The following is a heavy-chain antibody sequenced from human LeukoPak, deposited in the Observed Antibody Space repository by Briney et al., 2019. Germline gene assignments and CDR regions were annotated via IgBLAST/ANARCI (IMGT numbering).Heavy chain of an antibody. CDR2: IKQDGSEK. D-gene: IGHD6-19*01. Sequence: PGGSLRLSCAAAGFTFSNYWMSWVRQAPGKGLEWVANIKQDGSEKYYVDSVKGRFTISRDNAKNSLYLQMNSLRAEDTAVYYCASGGWRGDDWGQGTLVTVSS. CDR3: ASGGWRGDD. CDR1: GFTFSNYW. V-gene: IGHV3-7*01. J-gene: IGHJ4*02.